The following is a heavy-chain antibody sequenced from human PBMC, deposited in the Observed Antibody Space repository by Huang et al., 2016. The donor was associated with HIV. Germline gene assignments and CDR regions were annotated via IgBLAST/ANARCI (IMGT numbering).Heavy chain of an antibody. CDR3: ALKGDSSGWEYFRH. J-gene: IGHJ1*01. CDR2: ISYDGSNK. V-gene: IGHV3-30*03. CDR1: GFIFSNYG. Sequence: QVQLVESGGGVVQPGRSLRLSCAASGFIFSNYGMHWVRLGPGKGLEWGALISYDGSNKYYTDSVKGRFSISRDNSKNTLYRQMNSLRAEDTAVYYCALKGDSSGWEYFRHWGQGTLVTVSS. D-gene: IGHD6-19*01.